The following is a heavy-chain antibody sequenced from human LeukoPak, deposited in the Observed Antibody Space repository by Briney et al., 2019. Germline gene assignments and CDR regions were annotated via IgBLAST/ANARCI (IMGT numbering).Heavy chain of an antibody. Sequence: GRSLRLSCAASGFIFSNYGMHWVREAPGKGLEWVAAIWADGSKKYYGDSVKGRFTISRDNSKNTLDLQMNSLRAEDTAVYHCVRDGAAAGWDYDYWGQGILVTVSS. D-gene: IGHD6-13*01. V-gene: IGHV3-33*01. CDR2: IWADGSKK. CDR3: VRDGAAAGWDYDY. CDR1: GFIFSNYG. J-gene: IGHJ4*02.